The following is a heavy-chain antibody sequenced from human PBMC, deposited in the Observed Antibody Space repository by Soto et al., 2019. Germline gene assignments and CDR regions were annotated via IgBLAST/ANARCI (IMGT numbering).Heavy chain of an antibody. V-gene: IGHV3-33*01. Sequence: GGSLRLSCAASGFTFSSYGMHWVRQAPGKGLEWVAVIWYDGSNKYYADSVKGRFTISRDNSKNTLYLQMNSLRAEDTAVYYCARERRVVPWSAATGDAFDVWGQGTMVTVSS. CDR3: ARERRVVPWSAATGDAFDV. J-gene: IGHJ3*01. CDR1: GFTFSSYG. CDR2: IWYDGSNK. D-gene: IGHD2-2*01.